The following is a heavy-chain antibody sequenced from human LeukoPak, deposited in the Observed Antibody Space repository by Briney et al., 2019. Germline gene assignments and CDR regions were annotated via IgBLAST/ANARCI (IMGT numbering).Heavy chain of an antibody. V-gene: IGHV4-38-2*02. CDR2: IYHSGST. Sequence: SETLSLTCTVSGYSISSGYYWGWIRQPPGKGLEWIGSIYHSGSTYYNPSLKSRVTISVDTSKNQFSLKLSSVTAADTAVYYCARDSSSWHKDYYFQHWGQGTLVTVSS. CDR1: GYSISSGYY. D-gene: IGHD6-13*01. J-gene: IGHJ1*01. CDR3: ARDSSSWHKDYYFQH.